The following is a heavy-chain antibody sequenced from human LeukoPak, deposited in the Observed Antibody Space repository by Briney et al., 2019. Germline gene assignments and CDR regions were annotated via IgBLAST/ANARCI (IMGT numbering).Heavy chain of an antibody. CDR1: GYTFTVYY. V-gene: IGHV1-2*02. CDR2: INPNSGGT. D-gene: IGHD5-18*01. J-gene: IGHJ4*02. Sequence: AAVTVSCKASGYTFTVYYMHWVRPAPGQGLEWVGWINPNSGGTNYAQKFQGRVNMTRDTAISTAYMELSRLRSDDTAVYYCAREVIGGYSYGSDYWGQGTLVTVSS. CDR3: AREVIGGYSYGSDY.